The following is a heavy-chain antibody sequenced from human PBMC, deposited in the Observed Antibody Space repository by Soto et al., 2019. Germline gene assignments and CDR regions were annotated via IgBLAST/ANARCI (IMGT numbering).Heavy chain of an antibody. D-gene: IGHD2-8*02. CDR3: AKDLEILYWRGYGMDV. CDR1: GFTFSSYA. V-gene: IGHV3-23*01. CDR2: ISGSGGST. Sequence: SGGSLRLSCAASGFTFSSYAMSWVRQAPGKGLEWVSAISGSGGSTYYADSVKGRFTISRDNSKNTLYLQMNSLRAEDTAVYYCAKDLEILYWRGYGMDVWGQGTTVTVSS. J-gene: IGHJ6*02.